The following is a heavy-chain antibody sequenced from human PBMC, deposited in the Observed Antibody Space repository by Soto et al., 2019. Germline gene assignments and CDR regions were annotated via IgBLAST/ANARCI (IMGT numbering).Heavy chain of an antibody. CDR2: MNPNSGNT. V-gene: IGHV1-8*01. J-gene: IGHJ5*02. D-gene: IGHD2-15*01. CDR3: ARVSVYCSGGSCYYPNWFDP. Sequence: ASVKVSCKASGYTFTSYDINWVRQATGQGLEWMGWMNPNSGNTGYAQKFQGRVTMTRNTSISTAYMELSSLRSGDTAVYYCARVSVYCSGGSCYYPNWFDPWGQGTLVTVSS. CDR1: GYTFTSYD.